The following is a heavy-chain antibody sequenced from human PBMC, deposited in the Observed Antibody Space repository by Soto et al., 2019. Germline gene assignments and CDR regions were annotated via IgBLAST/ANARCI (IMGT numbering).Heavy chain of an antibody. CDR1: GGSISSSSYY. Sequence: SETLSLTCTVSGGSISSSSYYWGWIRQPPGKGLEWIGSIYYSGSTYYNPSLKSRVTISVDTSKNQFSLKLSSVTAADTAVYYCARGRAPTNTVNYYYYMDVWGKGTTVTVSS. CDR2: IYYSGST. V-gene: IGHV4-39*01. J-gene: IGHJ6*03. D-gene: IGHD4-4*01. CDR3: ARGRAPTNTVNYYYYMDV.